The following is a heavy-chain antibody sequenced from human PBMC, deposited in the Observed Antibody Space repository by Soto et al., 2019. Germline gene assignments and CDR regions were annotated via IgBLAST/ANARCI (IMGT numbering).Heavy chain of an antibody. D-gene: IGHD2-2*01. Sequence: GGSLRLSCAASGFTFSNAWINWVRQTPGKGLEWVSAISGSGGSTYYADSVKGRFTISRDNSKNTLYLQMNSLRAEDTAVYYCASYCRSTSCGYYYYYYMDVWGKGTTVPVSS. V-gene: IGHV3-23*01. CDR2: ISGSGGST. CDR3: ASYCRSTSCGYYYYYYMDV. CDR1: GFTFSNAW. J-gene: IGHJ6*03.